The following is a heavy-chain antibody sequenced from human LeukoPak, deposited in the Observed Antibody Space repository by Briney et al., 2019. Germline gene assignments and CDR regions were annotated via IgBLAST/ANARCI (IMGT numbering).Heavy chain of an antibody. CDR3: ARSGYGGNPILDY. CDR2: IIPIFGTA. V-gene: IGHV1-69*05. J-gene: IGHJ4*02. CDR1: GYTFTSYD. D-gene: IGHD4-23*01. Sequence: SVKVSCKASGYTFTSYDINWVRQAPGQGLEWMGRIIPIFGTANYAQKFQGRVTITTDESTSTAYMELSSLRSEDTAVYYCARSGYGGNPILDYWGQGTLVTVSS.